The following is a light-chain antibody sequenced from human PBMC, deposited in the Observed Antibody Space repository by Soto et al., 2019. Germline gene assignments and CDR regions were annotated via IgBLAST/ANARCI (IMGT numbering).Light chain of an antibody. Sequence: EIVMTQSPATLSVSPGERATLSCRASQSVSSNLAWYQQKPGQVPTLLIYVASTRATGVPSRFSGSGSGTDFTLTISSLQSEDFAVYYCQKYNNWPLTFGGGTKVEIK. CDR2: VAS. CDR1: QSVSSN. CDR3: QKYNNWPLT. J-gene: IGKJ4*01. V-gene: IGKV3-15*01.